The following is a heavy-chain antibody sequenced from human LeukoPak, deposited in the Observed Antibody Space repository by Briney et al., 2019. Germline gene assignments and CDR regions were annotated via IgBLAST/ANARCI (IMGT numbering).Heavy chain of an antibody. CDR2: IWYDGSNK. CDR1: GFTFSSYG. CDR3: AREGYSSTLGYFDY. V-gene: IGHV3-33*01. J-gene: IGHJ4*02. Sequence: VVPGGPLRLSCAASGFTFSSYGMHWVRQAPGKGLEWVAVIWYDGSNKYYADSVKGRFTISRDNSKNTLYLQMNSLRAEDTAVYYCAREGYSSTLGYFDYWGQGTLVTVSS. D-gene: IGHD6-13*01.